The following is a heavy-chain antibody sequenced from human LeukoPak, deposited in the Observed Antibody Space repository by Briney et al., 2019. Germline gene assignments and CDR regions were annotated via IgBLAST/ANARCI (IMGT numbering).Heavy chain of an antibody. D-gene: IGHD5-18*01. V-gene: IGHV4-4*07. CDR1: GGSIDIYY. CDR2: IYTSGST. Sequence: SETLSLTCTVPGGSIDIYYWSWIRQPAGKGLEWIGRIYTSGSTNYNPSLKTRVTMSVDTSKNQFSLKLSSVTAADTAVYYCATGGHSYGYWNGFDPWGQGTLVTVSS. J-gene: IGHJ5*02. CDR3: ATGGHSYGYWNGFDP.